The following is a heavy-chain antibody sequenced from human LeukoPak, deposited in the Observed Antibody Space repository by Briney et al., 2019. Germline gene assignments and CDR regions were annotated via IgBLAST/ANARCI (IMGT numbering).Heavy chain of an antibody. CDR3: ARDPIAVAGLLGPGGFDY. V-gene: IGHV1-18*01. Sequence: ASVKVSCKASGYTFTSYGISWVRQAPGQGLEWMGWISAYNGNTNYAQKLQGRVTMTTDTPTSTACMELRSLRSDDTAVYYCARDPIAVAGLLGPGGFDYWGQGTLVTVSS. J-gene: IGHJ4*02. D-gene: IGHD6-19*01. CDR1: GYTFTSYG. CDR2: ISAYNGNT.